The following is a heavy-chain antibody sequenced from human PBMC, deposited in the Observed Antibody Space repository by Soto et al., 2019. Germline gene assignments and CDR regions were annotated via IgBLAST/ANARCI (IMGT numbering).Heavy chain of an antibody. CDR1: GGSISSYY. CDR2: IYYSGST. CDR3: ARVRSMGSIDY. D-gene: IGHD2-15*01. Sequence: QVQLQESGPGLVKPSETLSLTCTVSGGSISSYYWSWIRQPPGKGLEWIGYIYYSGSTNYNPSLKGXVTXSXGTSKNQFSLKLSSVTAADTAVYYCARVRSMGSIDYWGQGTLVTVSS. J-gene: IGHJ4*02. V-gene: IGHV4-59*01.